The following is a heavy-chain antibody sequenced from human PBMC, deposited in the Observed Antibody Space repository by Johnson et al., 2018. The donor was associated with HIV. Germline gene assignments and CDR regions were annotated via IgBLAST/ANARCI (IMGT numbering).Heavy chain of an antibody. CDR1: GFTFSSYG. D-gene: IGHD3-10*01. CDR3: ARGTRTMVRGVIITASRGAFDM. Sequence: VQLVESGGGVVQPGGSLRLSCAASGFTFSSYGMHWVRQAPGKGLEWGSSITGSGGTYYADSVTGRFTISRDNSKNTLYLQMNSLNTEDTAVYSGARGTRTMVRGVIITASRGAFDMWGQGTMVTVSS. CDR2: ITGSGGT. V-gene: IGHV3-23*04. J-gene: IGHJ3*02.